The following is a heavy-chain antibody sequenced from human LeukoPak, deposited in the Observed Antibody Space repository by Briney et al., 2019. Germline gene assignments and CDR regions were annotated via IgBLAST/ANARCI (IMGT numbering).Heavy chain of an antibody. CDR2: IFYTGST. D-gene: IGHD3-9*01. V-gene: IGHV4-59*01. CDR1: GGSISSYY. Sequence: SETLSLTCTVSGGSISSYYWSWIRQPPGKGLEWIGYIFYTGSTNYNPSLKSRVTISVDTSKNQFSLKLNSVSAADTVVYYCARDGAVDILTGYGAFDIWGQGTMVTVSS. J-gene: IGHJ3*02. CDR3: ARDGAVDILTGYGAFDI.